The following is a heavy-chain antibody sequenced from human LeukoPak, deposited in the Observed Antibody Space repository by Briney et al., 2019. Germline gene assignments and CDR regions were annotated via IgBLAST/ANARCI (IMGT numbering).Heavy chain of an antibody. Sequence: PGRSLRLSCAASGFTFSSYAMHWVRQAPGKGLEWVAVISYDGSNKYYADSVKGRFTISRDNSKNTLYLQMNSLRAEDTAVYYCAKLPYVWGSYFDYWGQGTLVTVSS. V-gene: IGHV3-30*04. D-gene: IGHD3-16*01. CDR3: AKLPYVWGSYFDY. J-gene: IGHJ4*02. CDR1: GFTFSSYA. CDR2: ISYDGSNK.